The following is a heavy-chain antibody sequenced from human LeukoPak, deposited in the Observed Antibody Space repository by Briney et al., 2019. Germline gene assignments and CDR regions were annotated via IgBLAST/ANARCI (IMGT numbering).Heavy chain of an antibody. V-gene: IGHV3-23*01. CDR3: AQXXXXXRRHYLAS. CDR2: INGSGRDS. CDR1: GFTFNRHG. J-gene: IGHJ4*02. Sequence: GGSLRLSCAGAGFTFNRHGMCWVRQSPGKGLEWVSGINGSGRDSYYTASVKGRFTISRDNSRNTLYLQMSGLTAADTAVYYCAQXXXXXRRHYLASWGQGTLVSV.